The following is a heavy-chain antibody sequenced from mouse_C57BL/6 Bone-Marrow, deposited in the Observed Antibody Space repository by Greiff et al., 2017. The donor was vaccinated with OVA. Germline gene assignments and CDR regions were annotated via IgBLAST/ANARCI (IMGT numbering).Heavy chain of an antibody. CDR2: SRNKANDYTT. Sequence: EVKVVESGGGLVQSGRSLRLSCATSGFTFSDFYMEWVRQAPGKGLEWIAASRNKANDYTTEYSASVKGRFIVSRDTSQSILYLQMNALRAEDTAIYYCARDGGYGDWYFDVWGTGTTVTVSS. V-gene: IGHV7-1*01. J-gene: IGHJ1*03. CDR3: ARDGGYGDWYFDV. D-gene: IGHD3-2*02. CDR1: GFTFSDFY.